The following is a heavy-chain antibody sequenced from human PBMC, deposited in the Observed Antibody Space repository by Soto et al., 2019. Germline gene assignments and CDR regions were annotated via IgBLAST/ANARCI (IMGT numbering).Heavy chain of an antibody. CDR3: ARRYGPRAFDI. Sequence: QVQLQESGPGLVKPSQTLSLTCTVSGGSINSGDYYWSWIRQPPGKGLEWIGYIFYSGSSYYNPSLKSRVTMSVDTSKNQFSLELSSVTAADTAVYYCARRYGPRAFDIWGQGTMVTVSS. CDR2: IFYSGSS. J-gene: IGHJ3*02. CDR1: GGSINSGDYY. D-gene: IGHD3-9*01. V-gene: IGHV4-30-4*01.